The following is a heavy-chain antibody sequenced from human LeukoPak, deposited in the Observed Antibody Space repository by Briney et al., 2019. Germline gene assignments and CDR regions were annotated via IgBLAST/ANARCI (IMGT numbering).Heavy chain of an antibody. CDR2: IYTSGST. V-gene: IGHV4-61*02. Sequence: SQTLSLTCTVSGGSISSGSYYWCWIRQPAGKGLEWIGRIYTSGSTNYNPSLKSRVTISVDMSKNQFSLKLSSVTAADTAVYYCASGQLELLGWGQGTLVTVSS. D-gene: IGHD1-1*01. J-gene: IGHJ4*02. CDR3: ASGQLELLG. CDR1: GGSISSGSYY.